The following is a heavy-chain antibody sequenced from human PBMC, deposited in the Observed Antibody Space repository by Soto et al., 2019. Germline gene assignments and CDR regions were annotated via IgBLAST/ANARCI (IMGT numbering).Heavy chain of an antibody. CDR2: ISGSGGST. CDR1: GFTFSSYA. D-gene: IGHD2-8*01. CDR3: AKPVADCTNGVCYIPTKLYYYGMDV. Sequence: GGSLRLSCAASGFTFSSYAMSWVRQAPGKGLEWVSAISGSGGSTYYADSVKGRFTISRDNSKNTLYLQMNSLRAEDAAVYYCAKPVADCTNGVCYIPTKLYYYGMDVWGQGTTVTVSS. J-gene: IGHJ6*02. V-gene: IGHV3-23*01.